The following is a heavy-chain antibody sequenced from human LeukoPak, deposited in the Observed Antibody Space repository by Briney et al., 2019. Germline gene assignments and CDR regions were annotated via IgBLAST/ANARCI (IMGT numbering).Heavy chain of an antibody. CDR1: GYTFTGYY. CDR2: INPNSGGT. Sequence: ASVKVSCKASGYTFTGYYMHWVRQAPGQGLEWMGRINPNSGGTNYAQRFQGRVTMTRDTSISTAYMELSRLRSDDTAVYYCARLTPRIAATGTLYYYYLDVWGKGTTVTVSS. V-gene: IGHV1-2*06. J-gene: IGHJ6*03. D-gene: IGHD6-13*01. CDR3: ARLTPRIAATGTLYYYYLDV.